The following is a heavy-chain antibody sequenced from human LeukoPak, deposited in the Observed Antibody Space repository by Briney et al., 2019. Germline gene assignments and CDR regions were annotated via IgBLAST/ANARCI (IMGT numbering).Heavy chain of an antibody. CDR3: AGGYCSSTSCSYDAFDI. D-gene: IGHD2-2*01. V-gene: IGHV3-30*02. CDR1: GFTFSSYG. Sequence: PGGSRRLSCAASGFTFSSYGMHWVRQAPGKGLEWVAFIRYDGSNKYYADSVKGRFTISRDNSKNTLYLQMNSLRAEDTAVYYCAGGYCSSTSCSYDAFDIWGQGTMVTVSS. J-gene: IGHJ3*02. CDR2: IRYDGSNK.